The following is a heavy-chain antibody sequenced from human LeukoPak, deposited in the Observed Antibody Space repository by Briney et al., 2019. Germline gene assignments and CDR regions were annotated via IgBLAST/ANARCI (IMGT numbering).Heavy chain of an antibody. CDR2: ISYDGSNK. CDR1: GFTFSSYA. Sequence: GGPLRLSCAASGFTFSSYAMHWVRQAPGKGLEWVAVISYDGSNKYYADSVKGRFTISRDNAKNSLYLQMKSLRAEDTAVYYCARGKTSQNIVTRKTYNWFDPWGQGTLVTVSS. D-gene: IGHD2/OR15-2a*01. CDR3: ARGKTSQNIVTRKTYNWFDP. J-gene: IGHJ5*02. V-gene: IGHV3-30*04.